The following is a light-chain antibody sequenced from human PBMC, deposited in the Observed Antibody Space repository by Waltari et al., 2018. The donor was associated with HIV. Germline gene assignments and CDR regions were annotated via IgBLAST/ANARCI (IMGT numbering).Light chain of an antibody. Sequence: QSALTQPPSVSGSPGQSVTIPCTGTSSDVGSYNLVPWYQQSPGTAPKLMVYEVTYRPSGVPERFSGSKSGNTASLTISGLQAEDEADYYCSSFTSSSTVVFGGGTKLTVL. CDR1: SSDVGSYNL. CDR2: EVT. V-gene: IGLV2-18*02. J-gene: IGLJ3*02. CDR3: SSFTSSSTVV.